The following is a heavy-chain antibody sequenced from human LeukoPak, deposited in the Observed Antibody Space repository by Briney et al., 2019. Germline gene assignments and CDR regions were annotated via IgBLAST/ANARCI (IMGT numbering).Heavy chain of an antibody. V-gene: IGHV3-72*01. CDR1: GFTFSDHY. CDR3: ARGRPPCSGGSCLSDY. D-gene: IGHD2-15*01. J-gene: IGHJ4*02. CDR2: TRNKANSYTT. Sequence: GGSLRLSCAASGFTFSDHYMDWVRQAPGKGLEWVGRTRNKANSYTTGYAASVKGRFTISRDDSKNSLYLQMNSLKTEDTAVYYCARGRPPCSGGSCLSDYWGQGTLVTVSS.